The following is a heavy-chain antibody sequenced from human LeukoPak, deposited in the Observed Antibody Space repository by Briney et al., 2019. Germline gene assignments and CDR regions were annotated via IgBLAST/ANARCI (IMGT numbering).Heavy chain of an antibody. D-gene: IGHD2-15*01. Sequence: ASVKVSCKTSGYTFGKYAIHWVRQAPGQRFEWMGWIDGGNGDTRLPQKFQDRVSFTRDTFATTAYMELTSLRSEDTAVYYCARDQSRDIRVDFDYWGQGTLVTVSS. CDR2: IDGGNGDT. CDR3: ARDQSRDIRVDFDY. V-gene: IGHV1-3*01. CDR1: GYTFGKYA. J-gene: IGHJ4*02.